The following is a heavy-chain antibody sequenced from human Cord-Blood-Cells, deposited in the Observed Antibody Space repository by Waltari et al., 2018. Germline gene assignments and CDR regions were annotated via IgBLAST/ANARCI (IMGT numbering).Heavy chain of an antibody. CDR2: ISAYNGNT. J-gene: IGHJ3*02. D-gene: IGHD3-16*01. CDR1: GYTFTSYG. Sequence: QVQLVQSGAEVKKPGASVKVPCKASGYTFTSYGISWVRQAPGQGIEWMGWISAYNGNTNYAQKLQGRVTMTTDTSTITSYMELRGLRSDDTAVYYCAREIKGGDGDIWGQGTMVTVSS. V-gene: IGHV1-18*01. CDR3: AREIKGGDGDI.